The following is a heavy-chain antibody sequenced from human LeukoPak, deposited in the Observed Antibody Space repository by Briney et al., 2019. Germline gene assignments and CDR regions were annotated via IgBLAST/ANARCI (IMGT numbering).Heavy chain of an antibody. CDR3: ARGDYYGSRGDY. CDR2: IWYDGSNK. J-gene: IGHJ4*02. CDR1: GFTFSSYG. Sequence: PGRSLRLSCAASGFTFSSYGMHWVRQAPGKGLEWVAVIWYDGSNKYYADSVKGRFTISRDNSKNTLYLQMNSLRAEDTAAYYCARGDYYGSRGDYWGQGTLVTVSS. D-gene: IGHD3-10*01. V-gene: IGHV3-33*01.